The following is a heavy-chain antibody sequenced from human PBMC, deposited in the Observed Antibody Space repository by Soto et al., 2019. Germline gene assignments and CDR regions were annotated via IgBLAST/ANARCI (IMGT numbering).Heavy chain of an antibody. CDR2: IFPSDSDT. J-gene: IGHJ5*02. V-gene: IGHV5-51*01. Sequence: GESLKISFRTSGYRFTSYLISWVRQMPGKGLEWMCIIFPSDSDTRYSPSFQGQVTISADRSTSTVFLQWASLKASDNAVYFCARKDKSRYFNWFDPWGQGTLVTVSS. CDR3: ARKDKSRYFNWFDP. D-gene: IGHD3-16*02. CDR1: GYRFTSYL.